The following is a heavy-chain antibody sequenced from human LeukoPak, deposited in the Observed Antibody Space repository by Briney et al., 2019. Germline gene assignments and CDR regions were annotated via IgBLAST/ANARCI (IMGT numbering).Heavy chain of an antibody. CDR3: VRAPIGSYRPYYFDN. V-gene: IGHV4-4*02. D-gene: IGHD1-26*01. Sequence: PSETLSLTCAVSGGSISSSNWWSWVRQPPGKGLEWIGEIYHSGSTNYNPSLKSRATISVDTSKNQFSLKLTSLTPADTAVFFCVRAPIGSYRPYYFDNWGQGTLVTVSS. J-gene: IGHJ4*02. CDR2: IYHSGST. CDR1: GGSISSSNW.